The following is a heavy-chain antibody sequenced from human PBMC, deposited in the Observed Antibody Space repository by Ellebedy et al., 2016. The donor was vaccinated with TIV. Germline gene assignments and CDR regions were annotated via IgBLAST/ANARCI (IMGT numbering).Heavy chain of an antibody. Sequence: GESLKISCAASGFTFSTYSMNWVRQAPGKGLEWVSSISGSGNLAYYAESVKGRFTISRDNSKNMLFLQMNTLRVEDTAVDYCGKGGGGRYYGMDVWGQGTTVTVSS. CDR3: GKGGGGRYYGMDV. CDR1: GFTFSTYS. J-gene: IGHJ6*02. CDR2: ISGSGNLA. D-gene: IGHD3-9*01. V-gene: IGHV3-23*01.